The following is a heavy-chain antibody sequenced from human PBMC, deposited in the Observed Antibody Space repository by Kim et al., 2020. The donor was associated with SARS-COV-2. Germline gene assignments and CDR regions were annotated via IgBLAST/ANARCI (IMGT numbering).Heavy chain of an antibody. CDR2: IYSGSST. CDR3: ARCSIVGPRGGAMDI. J-gene: IGHJ3*02. V-gene: IGHV3-53*01. Sequence: GGSLRLSCAASGFTVSSNYMSWVRQAPGKGLEWVSGIYSGSSTCSADSVKGRFTISRVTSNDTQYLLLHRLNTEDTADTSFARCSIVGPRGGAMDIWGQG. CDR1: GFTVSSNY. D-gene: IGHD1-26*01.